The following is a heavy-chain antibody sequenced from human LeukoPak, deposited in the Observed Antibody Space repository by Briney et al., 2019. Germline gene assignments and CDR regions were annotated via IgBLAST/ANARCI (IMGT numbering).Heavy chain of an antibody. V-gene: IGHV1-8*03. J-gene: IGHJ4*02. CDR1: GYTFTSYD. D-gene: IGHD6-13*01. Sequence: ASVKVSCKASGYTFTSYDINWVRQATGQGLEWMGWMNPNSGNTGYAQKFQGRVTITRNTSISTAYMELSSLRSEDTAVYYCVRGAGGPGYSSSWNDYWGQGTLVTVSS. CDR2: MNPNSGNT. CDR3: VRGAGGPGYSSSWNDY.